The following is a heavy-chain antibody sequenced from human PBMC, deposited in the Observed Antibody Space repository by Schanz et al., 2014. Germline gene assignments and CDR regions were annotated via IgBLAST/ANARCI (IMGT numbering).Heavy chain of an antibody. V-gene: IGHV3-23*04. CDR2: ISASGDST. J-gene: IGHJ6*02. D-gene: IGHD1-1*01. CDR3: ARRVPYSFGLDV. Sequence: EVQVVESGGGFVQPGGSLRLSCAASGFTFSSYVMNWVRQAPGRGLAWVSFISASGDSTSYADSVKGRFTISRDNSKNTLYLQMNSLRDDDTPMYYCARRVPYSFGLDVWGQGATVTVSS. CDR1: GFTFSSYV.